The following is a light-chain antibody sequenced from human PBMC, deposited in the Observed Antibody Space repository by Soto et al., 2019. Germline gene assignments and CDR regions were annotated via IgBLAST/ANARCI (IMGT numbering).Light chain of an antibody. Sequence: DIQLTQSPSSLSASVGDRVTITCRASQAISSYLAWYQQKPGKVPELLIYATSTLQSGAPSRFSGSGSGTDFTITSSSLQPEDVATYYCHKYNHAPTFGGGTKVEIK. J-gene: IGKJ4*01. V-gene: IGKV1-27*01. CDR3: HKYNHAPT. CDR2: ATS. CDR1: QAISSY.